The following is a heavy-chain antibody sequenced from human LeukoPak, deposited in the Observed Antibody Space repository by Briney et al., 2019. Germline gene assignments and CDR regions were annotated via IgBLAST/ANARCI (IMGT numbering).Heavy chain of an antibody. Sequence: PGGSLRLSCAASGFTFSGYWMHWVRQAPGKGLVWVSRINSDGSSTSFADSVKGRFTISRDNAKNTLYLQMNSLRAEDTAVYYCAVTSGYDSSYFDYWGQGTLVTVSS. J-gene: IGHJ4*02. CDR1: GFTFSGYW. CDR3: AVTSGYDSSYFDY. D-gene: IGHD5-12*01. CDR2: INSDGSST. V-gene: IGHV3-74*01.